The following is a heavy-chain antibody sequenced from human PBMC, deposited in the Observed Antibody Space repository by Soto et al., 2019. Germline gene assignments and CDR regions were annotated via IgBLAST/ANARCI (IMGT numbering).Heavy chain of an antibody. CDR2: ISFDGSDK. D-gene: IGHD3-10*01. J-gene: IGHJ4*02. V-gene: IGHV3-30*03. CDR1: GFTFGDYG. Sequence: SXGSLRLTCATSGFTFGDYGMHWVRQAPGKGLEWVTVISFDGSDKYYADSVKGRFTISRDNSKNTLSLQMNSLRDEDTATYFCARGTRGFDYWGQGTLVTVSS. CDR3: ARGTRGFDY.